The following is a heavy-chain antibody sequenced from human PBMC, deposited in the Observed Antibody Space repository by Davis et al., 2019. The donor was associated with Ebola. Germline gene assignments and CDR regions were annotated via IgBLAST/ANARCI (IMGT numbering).Heavy chain of an antibody. V-gene: IGHV4-61*01. Sequence: MPSETLSLTCSVSGASISSGSLNWGWIRQPPGKGLEWIGYIYYSGSTNYNPSLKSRVTISVDTSKNQYSLKLTSVTAADTAVYYCARDFVYWGQGTLVTVSS. CDR1: GASISSGSLN. J-gene: IGHJ4*02. CDR2: IYYSGST. D-gene: IGHD3-16*02. CDR3: ARDFVY.